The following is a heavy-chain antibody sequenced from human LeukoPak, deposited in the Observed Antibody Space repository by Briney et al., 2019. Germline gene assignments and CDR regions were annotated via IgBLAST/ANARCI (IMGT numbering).Heavy chain of an antibody. V-gene: IGHV4-34*01. CDR2: INHSGST. Sequence: SETLSLTCAVYGGSFSGXXXXXXXXXXXXXXXXXXEINHSGSTNYNPPLKSRVTISVDTSKNQFSLKLSSVTAADTAVYYCARGTSPLLYYFDYWGQGTLVTVSS. D-gene: IGHD2-15*01. J-gene: IGHJ4*02. CDR1: GGSFSGXX. CDR3: ARGTSPLLYYFDY.